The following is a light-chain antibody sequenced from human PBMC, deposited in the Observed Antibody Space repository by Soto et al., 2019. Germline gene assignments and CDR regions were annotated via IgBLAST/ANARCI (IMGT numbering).Light chain of an antibody. Sequence: QSVLSQPASVSGSPGQSVTISCTGTKNDIGVYDFVSWYQHHPGKAPRLIIYEVVQRPSGVPDRFSGSKSGNTASLTVSGLQAADEADYFCKSYAGSNTYVFGSGIKLTVL. V-gene: IGLV2-8*01. CDR1: KNDIGVYDF. J-gene: IGLJ1*01. CDR2: EVV. CDR3: KSYAGSNTYV.